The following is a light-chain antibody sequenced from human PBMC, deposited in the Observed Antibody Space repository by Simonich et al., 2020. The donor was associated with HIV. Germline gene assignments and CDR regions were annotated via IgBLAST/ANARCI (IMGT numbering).Light chain of an antibody. CDR3: SSYTSTSTWV. J-gene: IGLJ3*02. CDR2: VVS. V-gene: IGLV2-14*03. CDR1: SSSVGGYNY. Sequence: QSALTQSASVSWSPGHSITISFTGTSSSVGGYNYCSWYQHHPGKTPKLMIYVVSRRPAGGSNRFSGSKSGNTASLTSSGVQVEDEADYYCSSYTSTSTWVFGGGTKLTVL.